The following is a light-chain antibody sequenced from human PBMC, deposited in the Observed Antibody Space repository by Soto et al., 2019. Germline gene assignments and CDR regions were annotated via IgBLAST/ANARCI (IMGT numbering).Light chain of an antibody. J-gene: IGLJ1*01. Sequence: QSALAQPPSASGSPGQSVTISCTGTSTDVGAYNYVSWYQQRPGKAPKLMIFEVTKRPSGVPDRFSGSKPGNTASLTVSGVQADDEADYYCSSYAGSNSFVFGTGTKVTVL. CDR2: EVT. CDR3: SSYAGSNSFV. CDR1: STDVGAYNY. V-gene: IGLV2-8*01.